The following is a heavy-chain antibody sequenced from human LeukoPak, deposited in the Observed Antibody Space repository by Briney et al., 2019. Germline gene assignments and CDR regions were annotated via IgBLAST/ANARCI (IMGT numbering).Heavy chain of an antibody. CDR2: IFHSGST. J-gene: IGHJ4*02. D-gene: IGHD3-3*01. V-gene: IGHV4-39*02. CDR3: AGRAIFGVDRSFDY. Sequence: PSETLSLTCTVSGGSISSSSYYWGWIRQPPGKGLEWIGSIFHSGSTYYSPSLKSRVTISVDTSENHFSLKMSSVTAADTAVYYCAGRAIFGVDRSFDYWGQGTLVTVSS. CDR1: GGSISSSSYY.